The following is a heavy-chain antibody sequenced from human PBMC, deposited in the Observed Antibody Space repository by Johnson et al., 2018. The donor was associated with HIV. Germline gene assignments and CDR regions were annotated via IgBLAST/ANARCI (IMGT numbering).Heavy chain of an antibody. V-gene: IGHV3-48*03. CDR1: GFTFDDYA. CDR2: ISSSGSTI. D-gene: IGHD4-23*01. CDR3: AKAGNGDAFDI. Sequence: VQLVESGGGLVQPGRSLRLSCAASGFTFDDYAMHWVRQAPGKGLEWVSYISSSGSTIYYADSVKGRFTISRDNAKNSLYLQMNSLRAEDTAVYYCAKAGNGDAFDIWGQGTMVSVSS. J-gene: IGHJ3*02.